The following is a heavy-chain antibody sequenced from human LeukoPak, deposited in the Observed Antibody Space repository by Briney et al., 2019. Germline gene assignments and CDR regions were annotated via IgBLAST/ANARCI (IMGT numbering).Heavy chain of an antibody. V-gene: IGHV3-30*02. D-gene: IGHD3-22*01. CDR3: AKDQGSSGIYYFDY. Sequence: GGSLRLSCAASGFTFSTYGLHWVRQAPGKGVEGVTFIRYDGSNKYYADSVKGRFTISRDNSKNTLYLQMNSLRAEDTAVYYCAKDQGSSGIYYFDYWGQGTLVTVSS. CDR2: IRYDGSNK. CDR1: GFTFSTYG. J-gene: IGHJ4*02.